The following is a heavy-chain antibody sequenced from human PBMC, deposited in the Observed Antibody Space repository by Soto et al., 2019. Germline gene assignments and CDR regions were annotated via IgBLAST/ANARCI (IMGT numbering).Heavy chain of an antibody. V-gene: IGHV1-18*01. CDR2: INVYNGNT. J-gene: IGHJ5*02. D-gene: IGHD3-10*01. CDR3: ARGVGSGSYYNQYTWFDP. CDR1: GYTFTNYG. Sequence: QVQLVQSGGEVKKPGASVKVSCKASGYTFTNYGISWVRQAPGQGLEWMGWINVYNGNTKYAQKVQGRATMTTDTSTSTGYMELRSLRSDDTAVYYCARGVGSGSYYNQYTWFDPWGQGTLVTVSS.